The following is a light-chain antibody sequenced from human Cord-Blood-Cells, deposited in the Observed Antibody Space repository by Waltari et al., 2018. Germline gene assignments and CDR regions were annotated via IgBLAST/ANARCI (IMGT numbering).Light chain of an antibody. CDR2: DAT. CDR3: QQYNSYSWA. CDR1: QSISSG. Sequence: DLQMHQSPSTLSASVGERVTVTCRASQSISSGLAWYQQKPGKAPKLLIYDATSLESGVPSRFRGRASGTEFTLTISSLQPDDFATYYAQQYNSYSWAFRQGTKLELK. J-gene: IGKJ1*01. V-gene: IGKV1-5*01.